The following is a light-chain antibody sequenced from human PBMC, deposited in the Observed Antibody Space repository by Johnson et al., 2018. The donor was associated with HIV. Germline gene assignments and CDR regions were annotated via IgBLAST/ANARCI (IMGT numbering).Light chain of an antibody. Sequence: QSVLTQPPSVSAAPGQKVTISCSGSSSNIGNNYVSWYQQLPGTAPKLLIYDNNKRPSGIPDRFSGSKSGTSVTLDITGLQPGDEADYYCGTWDSSLSTYVFGTGTKVTVL. CDR2: DNN. J-gene: IGLJ1*01. CDR1: SSNIGNNY. V-gene: IGLV1-51*01. CDR3: GTWDSSLSTYV.